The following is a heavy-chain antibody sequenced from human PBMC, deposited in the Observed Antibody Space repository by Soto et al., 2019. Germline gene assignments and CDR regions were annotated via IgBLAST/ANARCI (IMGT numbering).Heavy chain of an antibody. CDR1: GFTFSDHA. V-gene: IGHV3-30-3*01. Sequence: GGSLRLSCAASGFTFSDHAMHWVRQTPGKGLEWVAVISYDGSNKHYADSVKGRFTISRDTSNNTLFLQMNSLRPEDTAVYYCAKDGSGFDPWGQGTLVTVSS. CDR3: AKDGSGFDP. J-gene: IGHJ5*02. CDR2: ISYDGSNK. D-gene: IGHD2-2*03.